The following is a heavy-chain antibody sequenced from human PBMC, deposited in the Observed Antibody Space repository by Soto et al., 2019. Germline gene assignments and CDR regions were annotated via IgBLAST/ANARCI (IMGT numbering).Heavy chain of an antibody. CDR3: ARELGSTAAGTIDY. Sequence: CAASGFTVSSNYMSWVRQAPGKGLEWVSVIYSGGSTYYADSVKGRFTISRDNSKNTLYLQMNSLRAEDTAVYYCARELGSTAAGTIDYWGQGTLVTVSS. CDR1: GFTVSSNY. CDR2: IYSGGST. V-gene: IGHV3-66*01. D-gene: IGHD6-13*01. J-gene: IGHJ4*02.